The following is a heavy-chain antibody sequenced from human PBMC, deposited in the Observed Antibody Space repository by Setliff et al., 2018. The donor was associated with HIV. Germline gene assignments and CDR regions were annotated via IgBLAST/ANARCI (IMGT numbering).Heavy chain of an antibody. CDR1: GYSFTNFW. CDR2: FYPGASDT. D-gene: IGHD2-2*01. Sequence: GESLKISCQASGYSFTNFWIGWVRQMPGKGLEWMGVFYPGASDTRYSPSFQCQVTMSVDKSISTAYLQWDNLKATDTAIYYCAASVNCGCTTCPWIPFDSWGQGTLVTVSS. V-gene: IGHV5-51*01. CDR3: AASVNCGCTTCPWIPFDS. J-gene: IGHJ4*02.